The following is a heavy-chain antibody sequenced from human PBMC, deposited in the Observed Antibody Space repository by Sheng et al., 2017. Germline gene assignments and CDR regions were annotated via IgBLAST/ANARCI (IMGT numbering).Heavy chain of an antibody. CDR2: IYHSGST. J-gene: IGHJ1*01. CDR1: GYSISSGYY. CDR3: ARVVVAANWGGIEYFQH. D-gene: IGHD2-15*01. Sequence: QVQLQESGPGLVKPSETLSLTCAVSGYSISSGYYWGWIRQPPGKGLEWIGSIYHSGSTYYNPSLKSRVTISVDTSKNQFSLKLSSVTAADTAVYYCARVVVAANWGGIEYFQHWGQGTLVTVSS. V-gene: IGHV4-38-2*01.